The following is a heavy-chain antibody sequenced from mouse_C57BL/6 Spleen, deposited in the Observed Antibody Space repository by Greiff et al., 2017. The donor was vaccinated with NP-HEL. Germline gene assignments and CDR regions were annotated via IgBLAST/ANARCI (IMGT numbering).Heavy chain of an antibody. CDR1: GYTFTSYW. J-gene: IGHJ3*01. Sequence: VQLQQPGAELVKPGASVKLSCKASGYTFTSYWMHWVKQRPGQGLEWIGMIHPNSGSTNYNEKFKSKATLTVDKSSSTAYMQLSSLTSEDSAVYYCARTFYYGSSYEAWFAYWGQGTLVTVSA. V-gene: IGHV1-64*01. CDR3: ARTFYYGSSYEAWFAY. CDR2: IHPNSGST. D-gene: IGHD1-1*01.